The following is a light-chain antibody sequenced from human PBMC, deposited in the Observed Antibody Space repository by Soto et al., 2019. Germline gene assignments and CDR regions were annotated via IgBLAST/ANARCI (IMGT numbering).Light chain of an antibody. CDR2: GAS. CDR1: QSVGSIY. Sequence: ESVFMQSRGTMSLTPGERATLSCRASQSVGSIYLAWYQQRPGQAPRLLIYGASNRATGIPVRFSGSGSGTDFTLTISGLEPEDFAVYYCQQYGSSSITFGQGTRLEIK. J-gene: IGKJ5*01. CDR3: QQYGSSSIT. V-gene: IGKV3-20*01.